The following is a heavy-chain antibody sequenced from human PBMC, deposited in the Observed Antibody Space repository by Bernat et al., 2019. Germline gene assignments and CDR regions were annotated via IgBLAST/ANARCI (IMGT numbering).Heavy chain of an antibody. CDR2: INAGNGNT. J-gene: IGHJ4*02. CDR1: GYTFTSYA. Sequence: QVQLVQSGAEVKKPGASVKVSCKASGYTFTSYAMHWVRQAPGQRLEWMGWINAGNGNTKYSQKFQGRVTITRDTSASTAYMELSSLRSEDTAVYYCARLSGGVAVSPNFDYWGQGTLVTFSS. V-gene: IGHV1-3*01. CDR3: ARLSGGVAVSPNFDY. D-gene: IGHD2-8*02.